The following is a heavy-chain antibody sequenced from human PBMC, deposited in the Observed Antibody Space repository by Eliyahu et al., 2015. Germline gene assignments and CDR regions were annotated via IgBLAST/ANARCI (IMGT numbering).Heavy chain of an antibody. CDR2: ISSSSSYI. D-gene: IGHD2-8*01. CDR1: GFTFSSYS. Sequence: EVQLVESGGGLVKPGGSLRLSCAASGFTFSSYSMNWVRQAPGKGLEWVSSISSSSSYIYYADSVKGRFTISRDNAKNSLYLQMNSLRAEDTAVYYCARDSTNGYYYMDVWGKGTTVTVSS. V-gene: IGHV3-21*01. J-gene: IGHJ6*03. CDR3: ARDSTNGYYYMDV.